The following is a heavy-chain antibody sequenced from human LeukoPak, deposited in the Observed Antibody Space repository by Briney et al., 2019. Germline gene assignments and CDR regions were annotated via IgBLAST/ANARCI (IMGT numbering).Heavy chain of an antibody. CDR2: IYTSGST. Sequence: SQTLSLTRTVSGGSISSGSYYWSWIRQPAGKGLEWIGRIYTSGSTNYNPSLKSRVTISVDTSKNQFSLKLSSVTAADTAVYYCAREKGYYDSSGYYGYYYYMDVWGKGTTVTVSS. D-gene: IGHD3-22*01. CDR3: AREKGYYDSSGYYGYYYYMDV. V-gene: IGHV4-61*02. CDR1: GGSISSGSYY. J-gene: IGHJ6*03.